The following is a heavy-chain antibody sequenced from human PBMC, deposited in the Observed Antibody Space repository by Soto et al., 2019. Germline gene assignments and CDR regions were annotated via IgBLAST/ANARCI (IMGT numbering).Heavy chain of an antibody. Sequence: SVKVSCKASAGTFSSYAISWVRQAPGQGLEWMGGIIPIFGTANYAQKFQGRVTITADESTSTAYMELSSLRSEDTAVYYCAISHDYYDSSGYCGDFWSQGTLVTVSS. J-gene: IGHJ4*02. CDR1: AGTFSSYA. V-gene: IGHV1-69*13. D-gene: IGHD3-22*01. CDR2: IIPIFGTA. CDR3: AISHDYYDSSGYCGDF.